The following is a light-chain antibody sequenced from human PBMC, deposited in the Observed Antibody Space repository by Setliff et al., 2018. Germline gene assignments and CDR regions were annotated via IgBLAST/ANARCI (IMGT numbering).Light chain of an antibody. J-gene: IGLJ3*02. CDR1: TNNIGSYNL. Sequence: QSVLTQPASVSASPGQSITISCTGTTNNIGSYNLVSWYQQHPGRAPKLIISEVSERPSGVSVRLSGSKSGNTASLTISGLRPEDEADYYCCSYQRPSTAVFGGGT. V-gene: IGLV2-23*02. CDR3: CSYQRPSTAV. CDR2: EVS.